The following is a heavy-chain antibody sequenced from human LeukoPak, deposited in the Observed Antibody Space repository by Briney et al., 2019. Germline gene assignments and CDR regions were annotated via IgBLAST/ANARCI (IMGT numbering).Heavy chain of an antibody. CDR2: IYSTGTT. V-gene: IGHV3-66*04. D-gene: IGHD5-12*01. CDR3: ARLEVAYFDY. Sequence: PGGSLRLSCAASGFTFSSYAMHWVRQAPGKGLEWVSVIYSTGTTYYADSVKGRFTISRDNSKNTLYLQMNSLRAEDTAVYYCARLEVAYFDYWGQGTLVTVSS. J-gene: IGHJ4*01. CDR1: GFTFSSYA.